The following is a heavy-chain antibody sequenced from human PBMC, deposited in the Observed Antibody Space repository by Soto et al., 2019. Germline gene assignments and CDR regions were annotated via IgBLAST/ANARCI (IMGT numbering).Heavy chain of an antibody. CDR3: ARDSTSVRRS. V-gene: IGHV1-69*01. CDR1: GGTFSRHS. J-gene: IGHJ4*02. Sequence: QVQMVQSGAEVKKPGSSARVSCKVSGGTFSRHSISWVRQAPGQGLEWMGGIIPIFDATQYAQKFQGRLTITADESTTTFHMDLSGLRPEDTAIYYCARDSTSVRRSWGQGTLVTVS. CDR2: IIPIFDAT.